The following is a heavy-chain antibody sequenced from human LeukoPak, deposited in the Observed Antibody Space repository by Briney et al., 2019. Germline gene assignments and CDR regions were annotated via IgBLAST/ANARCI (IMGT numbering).Heavy chain of an antibody. Sequence: GGSRRLSCAASGFTFSSFYMSWVRQAPGKGLEWVANIKQDGSEKYYVDSVKGRFTISRDNAKNSPYLQMNSLRAEDTAVYYCARLPYYDFWSGYYMDVWGKGTTVTVSS. V-gene: IGHV3-7*01. J-gene: IGHJ6*03. D-gene: IGHD3-3*01. CDR2: IKQDGSEK. CDR1: GFTFSSFY. CDR3: ARLPYYDFWSGYYMDV.